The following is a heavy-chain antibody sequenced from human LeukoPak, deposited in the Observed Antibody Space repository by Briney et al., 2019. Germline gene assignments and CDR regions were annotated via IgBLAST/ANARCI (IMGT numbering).Heavy chain of an antibody. J-gene: IGHJ4*02. Sequence: PGGSLRLSCTASGFTFSPNVMPWGRQAPGKGLEWVAFIRYDGSNKYYADSVKGGFTISRDNSKNTLYLQMNSLRAEDTAVYYCATDQHDYGYWGQGTMVTVSS. V-gene: IGHV3-30*02. CDR2: IRYDGSNK. CDR1: GFTFSPNV. D-gene: IGHD4-17*01. CDR3: ATDQHDYGY.